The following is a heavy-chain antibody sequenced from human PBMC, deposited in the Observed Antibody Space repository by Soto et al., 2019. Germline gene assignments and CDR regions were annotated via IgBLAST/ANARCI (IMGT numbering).Heavy chain of an antibody. J-gene: IGHJ4*02. D-gene: IGHD2-15*01. CDR1: GLTFSSYG. Sequence: PGGSLRLSCAASGLTFSSYGMHWVRQAPGKGLEWVAVISYDGSNEYYADSVKGRFTISRDNSKNTLYLQMNSLRAEDTAVYYCAKGDTPSASSALVGYWGQGTLVTVSS. CDR3: AKGDTPSASSALVGY. CDR2: ISYDGSNE. V-gene: IGHV3-30*18.